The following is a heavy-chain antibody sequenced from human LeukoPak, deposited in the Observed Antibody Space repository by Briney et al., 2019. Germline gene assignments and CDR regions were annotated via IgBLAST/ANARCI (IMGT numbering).Heavy chain of an antibody. CDR3: AKASRDGGARYYGMDV. D-gene: IGHD3-16*01. CDR1: GFTFSNYG. CDR2: ISGSGGST. V-gene: IGHV3-23*01. Sequence: PGGSLRLSCAASGFTFSNYGMGWVRQAPGKGLEWVSGISGSGGSTYYADSVKGRFPISRDNSKNTLYLQMNSLRAEDTAIYYCAKASRDGGARYYGMDVWGQGTTVTVSS. J-gene: IGHJ6*02.